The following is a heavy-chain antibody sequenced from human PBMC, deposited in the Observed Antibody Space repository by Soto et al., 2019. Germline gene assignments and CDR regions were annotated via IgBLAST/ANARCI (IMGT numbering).Heavy chain of an antibody. CDR2: VYPGDSDT. CDR1: GYSFSTYW. Sequence: GESLKISCKVSGYSFSTYWIGWVRQTPGKGLEWMAIVYPGDSDTKYSPSFQGQVTISADTSTSTASLQWNSLKDSDTAMYYCAKSRVYSYGFLPTDFAYWGQGTLVTVSS. V-gene: IGHV5-51*01. D-gene: IGHD5-18*01. CDR3: AKSRVYSYGFLPTDFAY. J-gene: IGHJ4*02.